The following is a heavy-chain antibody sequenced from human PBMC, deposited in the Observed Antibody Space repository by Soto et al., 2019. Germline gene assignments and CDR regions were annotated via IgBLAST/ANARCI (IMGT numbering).Heavy chain of an antibody. CDR2: INAYNGNT. CDR3: ARGGWMAFDY. CDR1: GYTFSSFS. D-gene: IGHD5-12*01. Sequence: QVQLVQSGVEVKKPGASVKVSCKASGYTFSSFSISWVRQAPGQGLEWMGWINAYNGNTKYAQKLQGRATMTTDTSTRTAYMELTGLGSDDTAVYYCARGGWMAFDYWGQGTLVTVSS. J-gene: IGHJ4*02. V-gene: IGHV1-18*01.